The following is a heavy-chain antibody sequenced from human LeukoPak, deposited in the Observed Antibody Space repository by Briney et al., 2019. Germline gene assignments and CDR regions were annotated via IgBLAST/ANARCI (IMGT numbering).Heavy chain of an antibody. J-gene: IGHJ4*02. V-gene: IGHV4-61*01. Sequence: KPSETLSLTCTVSGGSVNSGHYYWTWIRQPPGKGLGWIGNIYHSGTTNYNPSLKSRVTISVYTSKKQFSLKLTSVTAADTAVYYCARGQGGNYYLNYFDYWGQGALVTVSS. CDR3: ARGQGGNYYLNYFDY. D-gene: IGHD1-26*01. CDR2: IYHSGTT. CDR1: GGSVNSGHYY.